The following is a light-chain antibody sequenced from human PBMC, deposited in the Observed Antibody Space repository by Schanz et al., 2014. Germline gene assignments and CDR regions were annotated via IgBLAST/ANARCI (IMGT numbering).Light chain of an antibody. CDR2: GAS. V-gene: IGKV3D-20*02. CDR1: QSVSSRY. CDR3: QQRDNWPLT. J-gene: IGKJ3*01. Sequence: EIVLTQSPGTLSLSPGERATLSCRTSQSVSSRYLSWFQRRSGQPPRLLIYGASTRAAGIPARFRGSGSGTDFTLTISRLEPDDFAVYFCQQRDNWPLTFGPGTKVLFK.